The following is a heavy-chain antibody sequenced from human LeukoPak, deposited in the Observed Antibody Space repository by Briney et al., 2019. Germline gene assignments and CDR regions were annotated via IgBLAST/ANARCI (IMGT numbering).Heavy chain of an antibody. CDR1: GYTFTSYD. Sequence: ASVKVSCKASGYTFTSYDINWVRQATGQALERMGWMNPNSGNTGYAQKFQGRVTMTRNTSISTAYMELSSLRSEDTAVYYCARVGSSGWYENWFDPWGQGTLVTVSS. D-gene: IGHD6-19*01. J-gene: IGHJ5*02. V-gene: IGHV1-8*01. CDR3: ARVGSSGWYENWFDP. CDR2: MNPNSGNT.